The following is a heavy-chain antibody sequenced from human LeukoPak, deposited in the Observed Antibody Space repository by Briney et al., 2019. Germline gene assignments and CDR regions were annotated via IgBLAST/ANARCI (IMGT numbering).Heavy chain of an antibody. V-gene: IGHV4-4*07. D-gene: IGHD6-19*01. CDR2: IYTSGST. J-gene: IGHJ4*02. CDR1: GGSISRYY. CDR3: ARGKVVAGTPGQNSWDY. Sequence: PSETLSLTCTVSGGSISRYYWNWIRQPAGKGLEWVGRIYTSGSTNYNPSLKSRVSMSVDTSKNQFSLKLSSVTAADTAVYYCARGKVVAGTPGQNSWDYWGQGTLVTVSS.